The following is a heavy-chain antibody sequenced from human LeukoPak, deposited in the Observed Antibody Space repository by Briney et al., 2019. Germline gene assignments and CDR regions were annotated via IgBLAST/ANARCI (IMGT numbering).Heavy chain of an antibody. V-gene: IGHV1-2*02. CDR1: GYTFTGYY. CDR2: INPNSGGT. CDR3: ARVYCSSTSCYALDY. D-gene: IGHD2-2*01. Sequence: ASVKVSCKASGYTFTGYYMHGVRQAPGQGLEWMGWINPNSGGTNYAQKFQGRVTMTRDTSISTAYMELSRLRSDDTAVYYCARVYCSSTSCYALDYWGQGTLVTVSS. J-gene: IGHJ4*02.